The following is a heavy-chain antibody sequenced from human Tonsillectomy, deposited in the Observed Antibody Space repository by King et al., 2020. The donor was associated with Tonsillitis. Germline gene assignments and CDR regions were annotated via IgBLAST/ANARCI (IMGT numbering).Heavy chain of an antibody. CDR2: KSYDGRNT. CDR1: GFTFRSCS. D-gene: IGHD6-13*01. V-gene: IGHV3-30*03. J-gene: IGHJ4*02. Sequence: QLVQSGGGVVQPGRSLRLSCAASGFTFRSCSMHWVRQAPGKGLEWVAVKSYDGRNTYYVDSVKGRFTISRDNSNNTVYLQMNSLRADDAAVYYCARDGEGIIYSSSSKPVDCWGQGTLVTVSS. CDR3: ARDGEGIIYSSSSKPVDC.